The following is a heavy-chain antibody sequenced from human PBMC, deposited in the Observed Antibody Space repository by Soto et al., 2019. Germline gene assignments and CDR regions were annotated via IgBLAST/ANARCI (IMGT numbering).Heavy chain of an antibody. D-gene: IGHD5-12*01. CDR2: IRAYNGNT. CDR3: ASAVYDSATGPLYYYYYGMEV. Sequence: GASVKVSCKASGYTFTSYGISWVRQAPGQGLEWMGRIRAYNGNTNDAQKLQGRVTMTTDTSTSTAYMELRSLRSDDTAVYYCASAVYDSATGPLYYYYYGMEVWGQGTTGTVSS. CDR1: GYTFTSYG. J-gene: IGHJ6*02. V-gene: IGHV1-18*01.